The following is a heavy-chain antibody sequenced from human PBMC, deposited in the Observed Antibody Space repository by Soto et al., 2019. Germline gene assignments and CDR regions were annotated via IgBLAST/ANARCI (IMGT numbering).Heavy chain of an antibody. J-gene: IGHJ4*02. CDR2: ISAYNGNT. CDR1: GYTFTSYG. CDR3: ARSGGIRAVYYYDSSGLTPIDY. Sequence: ASVKVSCKASGYTFTSYGISWVRQAPGQGLEWMGWISAYNGNTNYAQKFQGRVTMTRDTSTSTVYMELSSLRSEDTAVYYCARSGGIRAVYYYDSSGLTPIDYWGQGTLVTVSS. V-gene: IGHV1-18*01. D-gene: IGHD3-22*01.